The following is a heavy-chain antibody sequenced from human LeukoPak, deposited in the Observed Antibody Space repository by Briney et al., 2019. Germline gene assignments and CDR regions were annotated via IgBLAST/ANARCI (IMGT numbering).Heavy chain of an antibody. CDR1: GGSISSGSYY. CDR3: ACYCSSTSCYSSYFDY. V-gene: IGHV4-61*02. Sequence: SETLSLTCTVSGGSISSGSYYWSWIRQPAGKGLEWIGRIYTSGSTNYNPSLKRRVTISVDTSKNQFSLKLSSVTAADTAVYYCACYCSSTSCYSSYFDYWGQGTLVTVSS. CDR2: IYTSGST. D-gene: IGHD2-2*01. J-gene: IGHJ4*02.